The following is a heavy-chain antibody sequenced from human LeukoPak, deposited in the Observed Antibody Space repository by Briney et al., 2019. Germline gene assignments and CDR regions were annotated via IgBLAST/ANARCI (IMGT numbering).Heavy chain of an antibody. CDR2: IWYDGSNK. CDR3: AKDHNTRSNNWGSLYYYYYYGMDV. V-gene: IGHV3-30*02. CDR1: GFTFSSYG. J-gene: IGHJ6*02. Sequence: GGSLRLSCAASGFTFSSYGMHWVRQAPGKGLEWVAVIWYDGSNKYYADSVKGRFTISRDNSKNTLYLQMNSLRAEDTALYYCAKDHNTRSNNWGSLYYYYYYGMDVWGQGTTVTVSS. D-gene: IGHD7-27*01.